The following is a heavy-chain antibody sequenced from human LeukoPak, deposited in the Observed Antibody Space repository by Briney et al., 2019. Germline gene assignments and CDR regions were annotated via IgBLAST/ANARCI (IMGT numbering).Heavy chain of an antibody. Sequence: ASVKVSCKASGYTFTSYGISWVRQAPGQGLEWMGWISAYNGNTNYAQKLQGRVTMTTDTSTSTAYMELRSLGSDDTAVYYCARVRSSSWLITQGGAFDIWGQGTMVTVSS. V-gene: IGHV1-18*01. CDR3: ARVRSSSWLITQGGAFDI. CDR1: GYTFTSYG. J-gene: IGHJ3*02. D-gene: IGHD6-13*01. CDR2: ISAYNGNT.